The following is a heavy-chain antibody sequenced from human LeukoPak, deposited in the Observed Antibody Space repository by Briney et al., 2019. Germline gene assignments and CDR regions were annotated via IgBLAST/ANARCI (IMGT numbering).Heavy chain of an antibody. Sequence: GRSLRLFCAASGFTFSSYAMHWVRQAPGKGLEWVAVISYDGSNKYYADSVKGRFTISRDNSKNTLYLQMNSLRAEDTAVYYCARDPEAVAGTRGAYYYYGMDVWGQGTTVTVSS. D-gene: IGHD6-19*01. CDR2: ISYDGSNK. CDR1: GFTFSSYA. J-gene: IGHJ6*02. V-gene: IGHV3-30-3*01. CDR3: ARDPEAVAGTRGAYYYYGMDV.